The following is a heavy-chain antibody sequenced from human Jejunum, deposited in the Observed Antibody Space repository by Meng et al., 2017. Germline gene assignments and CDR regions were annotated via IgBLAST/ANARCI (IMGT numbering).Heavy chain of an antibody. CDR2: INTNTGKP. J-gene: IGHJ4*02. Sequence: QVQLVQSGSELKKPGASVKVSCKASGYTFTSYAMTWVRQAPGQGLEWIGWINTNTGKPTYAQGFTGRFVFSLDTSVSTAYLQISSLKAEDTAVYYCARDLLKETYYYDSSGRPHGHWGQGTLVTVSS. CDR3: ARDLLKETYYYDSSGRPHGH. V-gene: IGHV7-4-1*02. D-gene: IGHD3-22*01. CDR1: GYTFTSYA.